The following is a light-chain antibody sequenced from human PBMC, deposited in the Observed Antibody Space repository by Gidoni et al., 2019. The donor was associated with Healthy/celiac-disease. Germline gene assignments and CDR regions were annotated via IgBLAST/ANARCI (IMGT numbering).Light chain of an antibody. Sequence: EIVLTQSPGTLSLSPGERATRSCRASQSVSSSYLAWYQQRPGQAPRLLIYGASSRATRIPDRFSGSGSGTDFTLTISRLEPEDFSVYYCRQYGSSMTFGQGTKVEIK. CDR1: QSVSSSY. CDR2: GAS. J-gene: IGKJ1*01. CDR3: RQYGSSMT. V-gene: IGKV3-20*01.